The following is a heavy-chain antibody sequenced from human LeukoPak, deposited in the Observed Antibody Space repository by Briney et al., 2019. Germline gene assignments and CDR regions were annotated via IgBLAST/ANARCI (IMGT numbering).Heavy chain of an antibody. CDR3: AKGKHDYSNQYYYYSLDV. J-gene: IGHJ6*03. V-gene: IGHV3-33*06. D-gene: IGHD4-11*01. CDR2: IWYGGSNK. CDR1: GFTFSSYG. Sequence: GGSLRLSCAASGFTFSSYGMHGVRQAPGKGREGVAVIWYGGSNKYYADSVKGRFTTSRDNSNNTLYLQMNSMRAADTAVYYCAKGKHDYSNQYYYYSLDVWGKGTTVTVSS.